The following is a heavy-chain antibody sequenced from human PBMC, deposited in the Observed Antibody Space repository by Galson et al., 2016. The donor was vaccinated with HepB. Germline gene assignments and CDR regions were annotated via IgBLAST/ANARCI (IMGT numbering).Heavy chain of an antibody. V-gene: IGHV1-3*01. CDR2: INAGNGDT. CDR3: ARDREIVNFGSGSLVAFDI. Sequence: SVKVSCKASGYTFSSYVMHWVRQAPGQRLEWLGWINAGNGDTKYSQKFQVRVTFTSDTSASKAYMQLSSLRSEDTAVYFCARDREIVNFGSGSLVAFDIWGQGTMGSVSS. D-gene: IGHD3-10*01. J-gene: IGHJ3*02. CDR1: GYTFSSYV.